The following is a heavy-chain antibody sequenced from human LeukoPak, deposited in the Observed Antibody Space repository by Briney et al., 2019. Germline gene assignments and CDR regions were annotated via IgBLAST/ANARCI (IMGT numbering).Heavy chain of an antibody. CDR1: GGSISSSSYY. CDR3: ATVAGTPNWFDP. J-gene: IGHJ5*02. CDR2: IYYSGST. Sequence: SETLSPTCTVSGGSISSSSYYWGWIRQPPGKGLEWIGSIYYSGSTYYNPSLKSRVTISVDTSKNQFSLKLSSVTAADTAVYYCATVAGTPNWFDPWGQGTLVTVSS. D-gene: IGHD6-19*01. V-gene: IGHV4-39*01.